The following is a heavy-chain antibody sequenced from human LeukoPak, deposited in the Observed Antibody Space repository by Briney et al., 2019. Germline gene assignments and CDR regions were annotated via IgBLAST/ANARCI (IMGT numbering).Heavy chain of an antibody. J-gene: IGHJ5*02. CDR3: VRGPYGSGISNWFDP. CDR2: IYTSGST. Sequence: PSQTLSLTCTVSGGSISSGSYYWSWIRQPAGKGLEWIGRIYTSGSTNYNPSLKSRVTISVDTSKNQFSLKLTSVTAADTAVYCCVRGPYGSGISNWFDPWGQGTLVIVSS. V-gene: IGHV4-61*02. CDR1: GGSISSGSYY. D-gene: IGHD3-10*01.